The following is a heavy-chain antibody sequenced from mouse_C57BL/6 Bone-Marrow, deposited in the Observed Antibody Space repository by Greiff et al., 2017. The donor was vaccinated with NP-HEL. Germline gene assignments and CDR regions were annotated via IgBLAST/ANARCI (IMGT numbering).Heavy chain of an antibody. V-gene: IGHV1-15*01. J-gene: IGHJ2*01. CDR2: IDPETGGT. D-gene: IGHD1-1*01. CDR3: TRGPYYYGSSHFDY. Sequence: VKLQESGAELVRPGASVTLSCKASGYTFTDYEMHWVKQTPVHGLEWIGAIDPETGGTAYNQKFKGKAILTADKSSSTAYMELRSLTSEDSAVYYCTRGPYYYGSSHFDYWGQGTTLTVSS. CDR1: GYTFTDYE.